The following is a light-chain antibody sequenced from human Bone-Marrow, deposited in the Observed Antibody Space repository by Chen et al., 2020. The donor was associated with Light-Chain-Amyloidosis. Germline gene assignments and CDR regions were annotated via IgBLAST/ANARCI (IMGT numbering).Light chain of an antibody. CDR2: AGS. V-gene: IGLV2-14*01. CDR3: SSYTSSSHVV. Sequence: QSALTQPASVSGSPGQSLTISCTGTSSDVGGYNYVSWYQQHPGKAPKLMIYAGSNRPSGVSNRFSGSKSGNTASLTISGLQAEDEADYYCSSYTSSSHVVFGGGTKLTVL. J-gene: IGLJ2*01. CDR1: SSDVGGYNY.